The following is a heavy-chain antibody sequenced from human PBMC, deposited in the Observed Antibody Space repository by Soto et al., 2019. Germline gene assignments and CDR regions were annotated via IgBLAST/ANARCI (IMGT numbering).Heavy chain of an antibody. CDR3: AREAVRGHDYYYGMDV. Sequence: GGSLRLSCAASGFTFSSYGMHWVRQAPGKGLEWVAVIWYDGSNKYYADSVKGRFTISRDNSKNTLYLQMNSLRAEDTAVYYCAREAVRGHDYYYGMDVWGQGTTVTVSS. CDR1: GFTFSSYG. CDR2: IWYDGSNK. V-gene: IGHV3-33*01. J-gene: IGHJ6*02. D-gene: IGHD3-10*01.